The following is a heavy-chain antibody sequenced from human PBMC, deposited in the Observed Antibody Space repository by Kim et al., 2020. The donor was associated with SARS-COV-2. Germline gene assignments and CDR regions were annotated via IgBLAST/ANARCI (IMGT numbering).Heavy chain of an antibody. D-gene: IGHD6-6*01. Sequence: YIYYRDSGKGRFTISRDNAKSSLYLQMNSLQVEDTAVYYCARDAQLVPFDYWGQGTLVTVSS. CDR2: YI. J-gene: IGHJ4*02. V-gene: IGHV3-21*01. CDR3: ARDAQLVPFDY.